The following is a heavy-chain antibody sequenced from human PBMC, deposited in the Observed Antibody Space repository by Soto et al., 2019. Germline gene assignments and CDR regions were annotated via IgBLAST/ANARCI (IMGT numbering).Heavy chain of an antibody. V-gene: IGHV1-46*01. Sequence: QVQLVQSGAEVKKPGASVKVSCKASGYTFTNSYIHWVRQAPGQGLEWMALLNPNGGSTNYAQNFQCRVTVTRDTSTSTVYMELTSLKSEDTAVYYCARNLAAGDYWGQGTLVTVSS. J-gene: IGHJ4*02. CDR1: GYTFTNSY. CDR2: LNPNGGST. D-gene: IGHD6-13*01. CDR3: ARNLAAGDY.